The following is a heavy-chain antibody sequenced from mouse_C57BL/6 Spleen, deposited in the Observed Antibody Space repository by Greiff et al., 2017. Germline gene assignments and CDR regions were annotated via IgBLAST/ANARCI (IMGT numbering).Heavy chain of an antibody. CDR1: GYTFTDYN. V-gene: IGHV1-22*01. Sequence: EVKLQESGPELVKPGASVKMSCKASGYTFTDYNMHWVKQSHGKSLEWIGYINPNNGGTSYNQKFKGKATLTVNKSSSTAYMELRSLTSEDSAVYYCARGDSSDSWFAYWGQGTLVTVSA. D-gene: IGHD3-2*02. CDR2: INPNNGGT. CDR3: ARGDSSDSWFAY. J-gene: IGHJ3*01.